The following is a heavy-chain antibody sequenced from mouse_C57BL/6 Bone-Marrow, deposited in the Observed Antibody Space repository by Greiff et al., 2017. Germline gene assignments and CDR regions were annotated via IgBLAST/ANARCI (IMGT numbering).Heavy chain of an antibody. CDR2: IGSGGST. D-gene: IGHD4-1*01. CDR1: GFSLTSYG. J-gene: IGHJ3*01. CDR3: ASPSSNWGWFAY. V-gene: IGHV2-2*01. Sequence: VQLQQSGPGLVQPSQSLSITCTVSGFSLTSYGVHWVRQSPGKGLEWLGVIGSGGSTDYNAAFISRLGISQENSKSKVFFKMNRLHADSTAIYCCASPSSNWGWFAYWGQGTLVTVSA.